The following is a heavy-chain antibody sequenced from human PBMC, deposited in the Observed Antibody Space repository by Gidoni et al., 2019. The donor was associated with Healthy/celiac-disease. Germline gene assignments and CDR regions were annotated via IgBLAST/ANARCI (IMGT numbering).Heavy chain of an antibody. CDR1: GYSFTSYW. Sequence: EVQLVQSGAEVKKPGESLKISCKGSGYSFTSYWIGWVRQMPGKGLEWMGIIFPGDSETRYSPSFQGQVPISVDKSISTAYLPWSSLEASDTAMYYCARHFDCSTSCYAGDWGQGTLVTVSS. V-gene: IGHV5-51*01. CDR2: IFPGDSET. J-gene: IGHJ4*02. D-gene: IGHD2-2*01. CDR3: ARHFDCSTSCYAGD.